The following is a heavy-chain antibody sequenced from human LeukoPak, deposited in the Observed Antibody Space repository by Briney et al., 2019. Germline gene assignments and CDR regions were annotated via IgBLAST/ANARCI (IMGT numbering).Heavy chain of an antibody. CDR2: ISSSGSTI. Sequence: GGSLRLSCAASGFTFSSYSMNWVRQAPGKGLEWVSYISSSGSTIYYADSVKGRFTISRDNAKNSLYLQMNSLRAEDTAIYYCAELGITMIGGVWGKGTAVTISS. J-gene: IGHJ6*04. D-gene: IGHD3-10*02. CDR1: GFTFSSYS. V-gene: IGHV3-48*04. CDR3: AELGITMIGGV.